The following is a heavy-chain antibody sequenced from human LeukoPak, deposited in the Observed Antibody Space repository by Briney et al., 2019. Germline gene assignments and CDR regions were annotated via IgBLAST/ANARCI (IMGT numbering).Heavy chain of an antibody. CDR2: ISGSGGST. V-gene: IGHV3-23*01. CDR3: AKRLVVVAFAYYFDY. J-gene: IGHJ4*02. Sequence: PGGSLRLSCAASGFTFSSYAMSWVRQAPGKGLEWVSAISGSGGSTYYADSVKGRFTISRDNSKNTLYLQMDSLRAEDTAVYYCAKRLVVVAFAYYFDYWGQGALVTVSS. D-gene: IGHD2-15*01. CDR1: GFTFSSYA.